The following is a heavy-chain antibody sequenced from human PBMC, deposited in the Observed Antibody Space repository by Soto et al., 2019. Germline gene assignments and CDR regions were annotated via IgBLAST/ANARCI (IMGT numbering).Heavy chain of an antibody. Sequence: PGGSLRLSCAASGFTFSSYAMSWVRQAPGKGLEWVSAISGSGGSTYYADCVKGRFTISRDNSKNTLYLQMNSLRAEDTAVYYCAKAQTGYPVNPLVGYYYYGMDVWGQGTTVTVSS. CDR3: AKAQTGYPVNPLVGYYYYGMDV. D-gene: IGHD3-9*01. CDR1: GFTFSSYA. CDR2: ISGSGGST. J-gene: IGHJ6*02. V-gene: IGHV3-23*01.